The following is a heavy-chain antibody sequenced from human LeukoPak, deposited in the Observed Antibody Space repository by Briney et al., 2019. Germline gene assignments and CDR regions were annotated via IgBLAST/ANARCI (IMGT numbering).Heavy chain of an antibody. V-gene: IGHV1-2*02. Sequence: ASVKVSCKASGYTFTGYYMHWVRQAPGQGLEWMGWINPNSGGTNYAQKFQGRVTMTGDTSISTAYMELSRLRSDDTAVYYCARDSYDGTYDFWSGYRDYWGQGTLVTVSS. D-gene: IGHD3-3*01. CDR3: ARDSYDGTYDFWSGYRDY. J-gene: IGHJ4*02. CDR1: GYTFTGYY. CDR2: INPNSGGT.